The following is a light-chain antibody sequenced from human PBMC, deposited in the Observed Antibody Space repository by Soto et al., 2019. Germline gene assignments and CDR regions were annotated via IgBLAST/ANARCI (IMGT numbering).Light chain of an antibody. CDR1: QRLSSNY. CDR3: QQYETFPRT. Sequence: EIVLTQSPGTLSLSPGDSTNLSCRASQRLSSNYLAWYQQRPGQAPRLLIYGASSRATDIPNRFIGSGSGTDFALTITRLEPADFAVYFCQQYETFPRTFGQGTKVEIQ. V-gene: IGKV3-20*01. J-gene: IGKJ1*01. CDR2: GAS.